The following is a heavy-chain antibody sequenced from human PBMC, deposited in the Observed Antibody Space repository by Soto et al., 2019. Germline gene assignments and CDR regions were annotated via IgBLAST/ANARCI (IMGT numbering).Heavy chain of an antibody. CDR2: ISGGGGTT. CDR1: GFTFSSYA. V-gene: IGHV3-23*01. Sequence: GGSLRLSCAASGFTFSSYAMVWFRQTPGKGLEWVSTISGGGGTTYYADSVKGRFTFSRDNSKNTLYLQMNSLRAEDTAVYYCAKGIGDYYYYYGMDVWGQGTTVTVSS. J-gene: IGHJ6*02. CDR3: AKGIGDYYYYYGMDV.